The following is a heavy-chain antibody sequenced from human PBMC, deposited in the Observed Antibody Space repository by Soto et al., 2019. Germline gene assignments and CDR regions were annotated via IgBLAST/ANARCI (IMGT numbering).Heavy chain of an antibody. Sequence: EVQLVESGGVVVQPGGSLRLSCAASGFTFDDYTMHWVRQAPGKGLEWVSLISWDGGITYYADSVKGRFTISRDNSKNSLYLHMNSLRTEDTALYYCVSLVAAGTFFDYWGQGTLVTVSS. CDR1: GFTFDDYT. J-gene: IGHJ4*02. D-gene: IGHD6-13*01. CDR2: ISWDGGIT. V-gene: IGHV3-43*01. CDR3: VSLVAAGTFFDY.